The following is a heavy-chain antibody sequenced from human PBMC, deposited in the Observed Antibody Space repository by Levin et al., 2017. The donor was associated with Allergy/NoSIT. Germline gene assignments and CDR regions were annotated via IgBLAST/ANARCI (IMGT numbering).Heavy chain of an antibody. Sequence: SQTLSLTCTVSGGSIRSGDYYWSWIRQPPGKGLEWIGNIYYSGITYYNPSLKSRVTISVDTAKNQFSLKLSSVTAADTAVYYCARVEQGSEIYRVWYFDFWGQGTLVTVSS. D-gene: IGHD3-10*01. J-gene: IGHJ4*02. CDR3: ARVEQGSEIYRVWYFDF. CDR2: IYYSGIT. CDR1: GGSIRSGDYY. V-gene: IGHV4-30-4*01.